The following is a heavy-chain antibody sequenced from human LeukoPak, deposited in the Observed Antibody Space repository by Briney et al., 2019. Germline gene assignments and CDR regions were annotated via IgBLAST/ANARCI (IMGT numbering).Heavy chain of an antibody. CDR2: ISAYNGNT. J-gene: IGHJ3*02. V-gene: IGHV1-18*01. CDR3: ARVAVGAHDAFDI. CDR1: GYTFTSYG. D-gene: IGHD1-26*01. Sequence: EASVKVSCKASGYTFTSYGISWVRQAPGQGLEWMGWISAYNGNTNYAQKLQGRVTMTTDTSTSTACMELRSLRSDDTAVYYCARVAVGAHDAFDIWGQGTMVTVSS.